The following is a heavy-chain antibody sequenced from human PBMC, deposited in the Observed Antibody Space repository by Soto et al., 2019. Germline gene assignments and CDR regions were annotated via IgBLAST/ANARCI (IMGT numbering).Heavy chain of an antibody. CDR2: VSPKSGGT. Sequence: ASVKVSCKAAGSNFRDYYIHWVRQDTEQGLEWLGWVSPKSGGTNYAQKFKGRVTMTRDTSSNTVYMDLSGLKSDDTAVFYCAREISGGGTLNWFDPWGQGTRVTVSA. CDR1: GSNFRDYY. J-gene: IGHJ5*02. CDR3: AREISGGGTLNWFDP. D-gene: IGHD2-8*02. V-gene: IGHV1-2*02.